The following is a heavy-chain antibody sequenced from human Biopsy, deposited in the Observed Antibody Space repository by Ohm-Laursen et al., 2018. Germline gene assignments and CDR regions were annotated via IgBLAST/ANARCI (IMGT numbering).Heavy chain of an antibody. D-gene: IGHD1-26*01. J-gene: IGHJ4*02. CDR2: INHRGRS. CDR3: AREGGGLLPIRLTDF. V-gene: IGHV4-34*01. CDR1: GESFSDYY. Sequence: GTLSLTCEVSGESFSDYYWSWIRQSPGKGLEWIGEINHRGRSSYSPSLQSRVTISVDTSKNQFSLNMKSVTAADTAVYFCAREGGGLLPIRLTDFWGPGMMVTVSS.